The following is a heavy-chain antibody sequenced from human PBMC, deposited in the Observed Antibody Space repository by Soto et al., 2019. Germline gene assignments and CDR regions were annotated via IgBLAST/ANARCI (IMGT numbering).Heavy chain of an antibody. J-gene: IGHJ4*02. CDR3: AFGSGGLEF. CDR2: ISSDNVDA. Sequence: QVQLAQSGAEVKKPGASAKVSCRASGYPFSNFDVSWVRQAPGQGLEWMGWISSDNVDADPAQNFQGRLTLTIDRSTSTAYMDLKTLRSDDTAVYICAFGSGGLEFWGQGPQVTVSS. CDR1: GYPFSNFD. D-gene: IGHD3-10*01. V-gene: IGHV1-18*01.